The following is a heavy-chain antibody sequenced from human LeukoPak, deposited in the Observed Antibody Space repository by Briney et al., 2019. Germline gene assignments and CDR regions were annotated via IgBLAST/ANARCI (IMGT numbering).Heavy chain of an antibody. CDR2: INHSGST. J-gene: IGHJ4*02. CDR1: GGSFSGYY. V-gene: IGHV4-34*01. Sequence: PSETLSLTCAVYGGSFSGYYWSWIRQPPGKGLEWIGEINHSGSTNYNPSLKSRVTISVDTSKNQFSLKLSSVTAADTAVYYCARVGSNRTYFDYWGQGTLVTVSS. CDR3: ARVGSNRTYFDY. D-gene: IGHD4-11*01.